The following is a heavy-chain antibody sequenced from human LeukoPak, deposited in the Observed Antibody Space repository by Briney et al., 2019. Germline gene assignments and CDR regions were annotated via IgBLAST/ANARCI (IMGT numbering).Heavy chain of an antibody. CDR2: ICAYNGNT. D-gene: IGHD6-19*01. V-gene: IGHV1-18*01. CDR1: GYTFTSYG. CDR3: ARDLGRPREQWLVPPSFDY. Sequence: ASVKVSCKASGYTFTSYGISWVRQAPGQGLEWMGWICAYNGNTHYAQKLQGRVTMTTDTSTSTAYMELRSLRSDDTAVYDCARDLGRPREQWLVPPSFDYWGQGTLVTVSS. J-gene: IGHJ4*02.